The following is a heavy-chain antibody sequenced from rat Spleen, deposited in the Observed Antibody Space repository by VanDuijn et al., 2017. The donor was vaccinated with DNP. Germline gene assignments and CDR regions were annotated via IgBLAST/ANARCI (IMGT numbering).Heavy chain of an antibody. D-gene: IGHD4-1*01. J-gene: IGHJ2*01. Sequence: EVQLQESGPGLVKPSQSLSLTCSVTGYSIISNYWGWIRKFPGNKMEWIGHINYSGSTNYHPSLRSRISITRDTSKNQFFLQLNSVTTEDTATYYCVRWVRALDCWGQGVMVTVSS. CDR1: GYSIISNY. CDR2: INYSGST. CDR3: VRWVRALDC. V-gene: IGHV3-1*01.